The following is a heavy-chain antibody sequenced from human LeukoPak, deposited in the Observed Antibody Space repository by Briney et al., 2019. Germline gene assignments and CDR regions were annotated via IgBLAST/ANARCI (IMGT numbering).Heavy chain of an antibody. CDR1: GGSISSGGYS. Sequence: PSETLSLTCAVSGGSISSGGYSWSWIRQPPGKGLEWIGYIYHSGSTYYNPSLKSRVTISVDRSKNQFSLKLISVTAADTAVYYCASGSSLRAFDIWGQGTMVTVSS. CDR3: ASGSSLRAFDI. CDR2: IYHSGST. D-gene: IGHD3-10*01. J-gene: IGHJ3*02. V-gene: IGHV4-30-2*01.